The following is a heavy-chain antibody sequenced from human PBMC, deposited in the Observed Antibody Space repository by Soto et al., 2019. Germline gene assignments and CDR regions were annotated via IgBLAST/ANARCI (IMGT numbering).Heavy chain of an antibody. CDR3: AREPSP. J-gene: IGHJ5*02. CDR2: IYYSGST. CDR1: CASLSSGGFY. V-gene: IGHV4-31*03. Sequence: SETLFPPCTFFCASLSSGGFYWGWIRQHPGKGLEWIGYIYYSGSTYYNPSLKSRVAISVDTSKNQFSLKLSSVTAADTAVYYCAREPSPWRQGTLDTVSS.